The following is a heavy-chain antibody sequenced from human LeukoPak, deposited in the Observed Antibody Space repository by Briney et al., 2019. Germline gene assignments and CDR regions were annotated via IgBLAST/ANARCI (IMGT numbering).Heavy chain of an antibody. CDR2: ISSSSSHI. CDR3: ARAPYDILTGYDY. J-gene: IGHJ4*02. CDR1: GFSFSSYS. V-gene: IGHV3-21*04. D-gene: IGHD3-9*01. Sequence: GGSLRLSCAASGFSFSSYSMNWVRQAPGKGLEWVSSISSSSSHIYYADSVKGRFTISRDNAKNSLFLQMNSLRAEDTAVYYCARAPYDILTGYDYWGQGTLVTVSS.